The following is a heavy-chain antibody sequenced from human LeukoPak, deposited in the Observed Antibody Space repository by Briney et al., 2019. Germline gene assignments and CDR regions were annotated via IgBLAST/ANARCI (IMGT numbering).Heavy chain of an antibody. CDR2: IYYSGST. D-gene: IGHD3-10*01. V-gene: IGHV4-59*08. CDR1: GGPTSSYY. Sequence: PSETLSLTCSVSGGPTSSYYWSWIRQPPGKGLEWIGYIYYSGSTNYNPSLKSRVTMSIDTSKNQFSLNLTSVTAADTAVYYCVRHPPRGYYGSADAFDIWGQGTMVTVSS. J-gene: IGHJ3*02. CDR3: VRHPPRGYYGSADAFDI.